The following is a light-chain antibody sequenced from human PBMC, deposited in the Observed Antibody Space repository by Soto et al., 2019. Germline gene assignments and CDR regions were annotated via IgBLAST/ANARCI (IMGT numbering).Light chain of an antibody. CDR2: GAS. Sequence: EIAMTQSPATLSMSPGERATLSCWASQTISSSLAWYQQKPGQAPRLLIYGASTRAAGVPVRFSGSGSGTEFTLTINRLEPEDFATYFCQQSHIAPYTFGQGTNL. CDR1: QTISSS. J-gene: IGKJ2*01. V-gene: IGKV3-15*01. CDR3: QQSHIAPYT.